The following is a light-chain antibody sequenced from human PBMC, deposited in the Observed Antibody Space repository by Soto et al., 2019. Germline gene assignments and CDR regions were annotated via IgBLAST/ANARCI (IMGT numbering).Light chain of an antibody. V-gene: IGLV2-14*01. CDR1: SSDVGGYNF. CDR3: SSYARSNTLV. Sequence: QSALTQPSSVSGSPGQSITISCTGTSSDVGGYNFVSWYQQHPGKAPKLMIYEVSNRPSGVSNRFSGSKSGNTASLTISGLQAEDEADYYCSSYARSNTLVFGTGTNLTVL. J-gene: IGLJ1*01. CDR2: EVS.